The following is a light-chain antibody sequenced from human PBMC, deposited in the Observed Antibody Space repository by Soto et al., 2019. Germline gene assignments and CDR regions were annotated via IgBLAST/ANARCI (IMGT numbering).Light chain of an antibody. J-gene: IGKJ1*01. Sequence: DIQITQSPSSVSASVGDEVIITCRASRHISTWLAWYQQKPGKAPTLLIYAGYNLQTGVPSRFSGSGSGTEFTLTISGLQSEDFGVYLCQQYGSSGTFGQGTKVDI. V-gene: IGKV1-12*01. CDR2: AGY. CDR3: QQYGSSGT. CDR1: RHISTW.